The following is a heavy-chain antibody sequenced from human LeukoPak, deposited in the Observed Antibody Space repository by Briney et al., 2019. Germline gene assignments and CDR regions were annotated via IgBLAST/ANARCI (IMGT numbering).Heavy chain of an antibody. J-gene: IGHJ4*02. Sequence: SETLSLTCAVYGGSFSGYYWSWIRQPPGKGLEWIGEINHSGSTNYNPSLKSRVTISVDTSKNQFSLKLSSVTAADTAVYYCAITPLVEMATDPFDYWGQGTLVTVPS. CDR3: AITPLVEMATDPFDY. CDR1: GGSFSGYY. CDR2: INHSGST. D-gene: IGHD5-24*01. V-gene: IGHV4-34*01.